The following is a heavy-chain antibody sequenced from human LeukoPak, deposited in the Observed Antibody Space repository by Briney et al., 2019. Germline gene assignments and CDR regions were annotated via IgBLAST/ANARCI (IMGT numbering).Heavy chain of an antibody. CDR2: ISGSGGST. V-gene: IGHV3-23*01. Sequence: GGSLRLSCAASGFTFSSYAMSWVRQAPGKGLEWASAISGSGGSTYYADSVKGRFTISRGNSKNTLYLQMNSLRAEDTAVYYCAKDVDYYDSSFDFDYWGQGTLVTVSS. D-gene: IGHD3-22*01. CDR3: AKDVDYYDSSFDFDY. CDR1: GFTFSSYA. J-gene: IGHJ4*02.